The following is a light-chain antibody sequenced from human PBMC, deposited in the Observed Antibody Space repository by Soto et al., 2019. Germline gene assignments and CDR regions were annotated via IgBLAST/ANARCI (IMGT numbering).Light chain of an antibody. Sequence: DIQMTKSPATLSASVGDRVTITCRASQSISNWLAWYQQKPGKAPKLLIYKASSLESGVPSRFSGSGSGTEFTLTISSLQPDDFATYYCQQYNSYSGTFGQGTKVDIK. V-gene: IGKV1-5*03. CDR2: KAS. CDR1: QSISNW. CDR3: QQYNSYSGT. J-gene: IGKJ1*01.